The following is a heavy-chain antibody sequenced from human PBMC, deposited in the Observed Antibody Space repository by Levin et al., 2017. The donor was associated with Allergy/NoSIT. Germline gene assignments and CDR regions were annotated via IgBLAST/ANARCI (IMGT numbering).Heavy chain of an antibody. J-gene: IGHJ4*02. D-gene: IGHD3-3*01. CDR2: ISTRGTT. Sequence: SETLSLTCTVSGSSINSYYWSWNRRPPGKGLEWIGYISTRGTTTYNPSLNSRVTIATDTSNNQLYLHLTSVTAADTAVYYCAGGGGFLQWFSDWGQGTLVTVSS. CDR1: GSSINSYY. CDR3: AGGGGFLQWFSD. V-gene: IGHV4-59*01.